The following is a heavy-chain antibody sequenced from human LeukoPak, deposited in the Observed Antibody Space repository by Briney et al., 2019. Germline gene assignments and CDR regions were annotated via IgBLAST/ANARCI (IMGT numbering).Heavy chain of an antibody. J-gene: IGHJ4*02. Sequence: ASVKVSCKASGYTSSSYGITWVRQAPGQGLEWMGWISADNGHTDYVQKLQGRVTMTTDTSTSTAYMELRSLRSDDTAVYYCARRGYNYDYYFDYWGQGTLVTVSS. CDR3: ARRGYNYDYYFDY. CDR1: GYTSSSYG. CDR2: ISADNGHT. V-gene: IGHV1-18*01. D-gene: IGHD5-18*01.